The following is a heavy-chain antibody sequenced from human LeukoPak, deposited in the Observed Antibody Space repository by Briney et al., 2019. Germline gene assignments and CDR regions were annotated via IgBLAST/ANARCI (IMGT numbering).Heavy chain of an antibody. CDR1: GYTFTGYY. CDR3: ARGPVLRYFDWLSADYYYYYMDV. J-gene: IGHJ6*03. Sequence: ASVKVSCKASGYTFTGYYMHWVRQAPGQGLEWMGWMNPNSGNTGYAQKFQGRVTMTRNTSISTAYMELSSLRSEDTAVYYCARGPVLRYFDWLSADYYYYYMDVWGKGTTVTISS. CDR2: MNPNSGNT. D-gene: IGHD3-9*01. V-gene: IGHV1-8*02.